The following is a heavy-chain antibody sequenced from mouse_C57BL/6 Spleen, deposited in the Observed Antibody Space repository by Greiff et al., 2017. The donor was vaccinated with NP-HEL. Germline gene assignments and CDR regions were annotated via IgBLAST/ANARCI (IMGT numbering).Heavy chain of an antibody. D-gene: IGHD2-1*01. CDR1: GFTFSDYG. J-gene: IGHJ3*01. V-gene: IGHV5-17*01. CDR3: ARGDVGNPFAY. CDR2: ISSGSSTI. Sequence: EVQLVESGGGLVKPGGSLKLSCAASGFTFSDYGMHWVRQAPEKGLEWVAYISSGSSTIYYADTVKGRFTISRDNAKNTLFLQMTSLRSEDTAMYDCARGDVGNPFAYWGQGTLVTVSA.